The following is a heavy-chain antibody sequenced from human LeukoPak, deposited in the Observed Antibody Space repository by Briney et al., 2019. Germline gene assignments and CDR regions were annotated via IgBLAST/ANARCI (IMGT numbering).Heavy chain of an antibody. CDR1: GYTFTSYD. CDR2: MNPNSGNT. D-gene: IGHD5-18*01. Sequence: GASVKVSCKASGYTFTSYDINWVRQAAGQGLEWMGWMNPNSGNTGYAQKFQGRVTMTRNTSIRTAYMELSSLRSEATAVYYCARGSRIQLWSPFGSWGQGTLVTVSS. J-gene: IGHJ5*01. V-gene: IGHV1-8*01. CDR3: ARGSRIQLWSPFGS.